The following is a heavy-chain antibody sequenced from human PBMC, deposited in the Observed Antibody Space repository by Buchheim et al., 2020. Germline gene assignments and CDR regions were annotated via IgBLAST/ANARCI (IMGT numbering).Heavy chain of an antibody. CDR3: ASLTIFGGWAGDVNFDY. D-gene: IGHD3-3*01. CDR1: GYTFTTYG. CDR2: ISAYSGGT. V-gene: IGHV1-2*02. J-gene: IGHJ4*02. Sequence: QVQLVQSGAEVKKPGASVKVSCKTSGYTFTTYGIDWVRQAPGQGLEWMGWISAYSGGTNYAQKFQGRVTMTRDTSISTAYMELSRLRSDDTAVYYCASLTIFGGWAGDVNFDYWGQGTL.